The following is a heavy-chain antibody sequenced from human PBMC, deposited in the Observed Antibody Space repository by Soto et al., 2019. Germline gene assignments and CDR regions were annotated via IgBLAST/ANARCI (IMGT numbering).Heavy chain of an antibody. V-gene: IGHV4-38-2*01. CDR3: ARTFDYYGMDV. CDR1: GYSIASGYY. J-gene: IGHJ6*02. Sequence: SETLSLTCAVSGYSIASGYYWAWIRQSPGEGLEWIGSIYHAGSVYYNPSLNSRVAVSLDTSKNHFSLKLTSVTAADTAVYYCARTFDYYGMDVWGQGTTVTVSS. CDR2: IYHAGSV.